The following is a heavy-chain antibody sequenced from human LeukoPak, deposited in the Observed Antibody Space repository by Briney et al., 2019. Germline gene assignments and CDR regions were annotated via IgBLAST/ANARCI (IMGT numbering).Heavy chain of an antibody. CDR2: ISSSSSYI. CDR3: ARDGDSDNIDF. CDR1: GFSFSSYI. V-gene: IGHV3-21*01. Sequence: GGSLRLSCAASGFSFSSYIMNWVRQAPGKGLEWVSFISSSSSYIHYADSVKGRFTISRDNAKNSLFLQMNSLRAEDMAVYYCARDGDSDNIDFWGQGTLVTVSS. D-gene: IGHD4-17*01. J-gene: IGHJ4*02.